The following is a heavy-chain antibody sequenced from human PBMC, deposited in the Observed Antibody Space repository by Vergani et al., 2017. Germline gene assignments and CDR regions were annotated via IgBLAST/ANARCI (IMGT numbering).Heavy chain of an antibody. V-gene: IGHV3-30-3*01. CDR1: GFTFSSFA. Sequence: QVQLVESGGGVVQPGRSLRLSCAASGFTFSSFAMHWVRQAPGKGLEWVAVISYDGSNKYYADSVKGRFTISRDNSKNTLYLQMNSLRAEDTAVYYCARDRMRIAAPPPGYYFDYWGQGTLVIVSS. CDR2: ISYDGSNK. CDR3: ARDRMRIAAPPPGYYFDY. D-gene: IGHD6-6*01. J-gene: IGHJ4*02.